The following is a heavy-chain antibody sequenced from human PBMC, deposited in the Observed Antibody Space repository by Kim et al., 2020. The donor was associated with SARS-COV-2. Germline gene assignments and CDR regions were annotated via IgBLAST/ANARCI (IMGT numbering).Heavy chain of an antibody. Sequence: NPSLQTRVTRSVDASKNQFSLKLSSVTAADTAVYYCAREGAPTATSNWFDPWGQGTLVTVSS. CDR3: AREGAPTATSNWFDP. V-gene: IGHV4-59*01. J-gene: IGHJ5*02. D-gene: IGHD1-1*01.